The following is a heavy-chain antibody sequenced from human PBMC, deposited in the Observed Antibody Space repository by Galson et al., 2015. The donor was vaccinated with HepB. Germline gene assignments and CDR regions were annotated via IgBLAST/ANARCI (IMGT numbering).Heavy chain of an antibody. Sequence: QSGAEVKKPGESLRISCQGSGYTSGHYWISWVRQKPGKGLEWMGRIDPNDGYVNYGPSFQGRVTISADRSIHTAYLQWSSLEASDTAIYFCATRYYYESVAYADWGLGTLVTVSS. CDR2: IDPNDGYV. D-gene: IGHD3-22*01. CDR3: ATRYYYESVAYAD. V-gene: IGHV5-10-1*01. J-gene: IGHJ1*01. CDR1: GYTSGHYW.